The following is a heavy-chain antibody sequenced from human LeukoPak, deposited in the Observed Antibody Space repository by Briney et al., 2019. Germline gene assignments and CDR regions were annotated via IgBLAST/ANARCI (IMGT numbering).Heavy chain of an antibody. Sequence: SETLSLTCTVSGGSISSYYWSWIRQPPGKGLEWIGYIYYSGSTNYNPSLKSRVTISVDTSKNQFSLKLSSVTAADTAVYYCARSRRAEGVVTPYYFDYWGQGTLVTVSS. CDR3: ARSRRAEGVVTPYYFDY. J-gene: IGHJ4*02. V-gene: IGHV4-59*01. D-gene: IGHD3-3*01. CDR1: GGSISSYY. CDR2: IYYSGST.